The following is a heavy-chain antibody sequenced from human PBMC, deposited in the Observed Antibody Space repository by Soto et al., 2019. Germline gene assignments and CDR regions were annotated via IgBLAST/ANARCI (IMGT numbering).Heavy chain of an antibody. V-gene: IGHV1-8*01. Sequence: ASVKVSCKASGYTFTSYDIDWGRQATGQGLEWMGWMNPNSGNTGYAQKFQGRVTMTRNPSISTAYRELSSLRSEDTAVYYCARGRQYYYDSSCYYDDYWGRG. J-gene: IGHJ4*02. CDR1: GYTFTSYD. CDR3: ARGRQYYYDSSCYYDDY. CDR2: MNPNSGNT. D-gene: IGHD3-22*01.